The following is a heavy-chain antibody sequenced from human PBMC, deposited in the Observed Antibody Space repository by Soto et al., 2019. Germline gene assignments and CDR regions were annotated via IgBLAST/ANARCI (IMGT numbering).Heavy chain of an antibody. Sequence: GGSLRLSCAASGFTFSRYAMSWVRQAPGKGLEWISSITSSGDNTYYADSVKGRFTISRDNSKSMLYVQMNSLRAEDTAVYYCAKLPVAGSSTFNYWGQGILVTVSS. CDR1: GFTFSRYA. CDR3: AKLPVAGSSTFNY. V-gene: IGHV3-23*01. CDR2: ITSSGDNT. D-gene: IGHD6-19*01. J-gene: IGHJ4*02.